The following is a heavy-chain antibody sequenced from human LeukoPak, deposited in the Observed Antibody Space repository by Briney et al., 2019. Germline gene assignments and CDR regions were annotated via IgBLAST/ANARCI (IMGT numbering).Heavy chain of an antibody. V-gene: IGHV4-4*02. J-gene: IGHJ4*02. CDR1: GDSISSGNW. Sequence: SETLSLTCAVSGDSISSGNWWSWVRQSPGKGQEWNGEIHHSGSTNYNPSLKSRVTISVDKPNNQLSLKMTSVTAADTAVYYCARGLVDTGRSRFDYWGQGTLVTVSS. CDR2: IHHSGST. D-gene: IGHD5-12*01. CDR3: ARGLVDTGRSRFDY.